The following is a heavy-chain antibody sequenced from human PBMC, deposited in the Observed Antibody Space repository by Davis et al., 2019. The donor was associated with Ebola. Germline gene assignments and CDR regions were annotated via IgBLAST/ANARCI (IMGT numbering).Heavy chain of an antibody. J-gene: IGHJ5*02. V-gene: IGHV4-4*02. Sequence: PSETLSLTCAVSGGSTSSSNWWSWVRQPPGKGLEWIGEIYHSGSTNYNPSLKSRVTISVDKSKNQFSLKLSSVTAADTAVYYCASSSSPRRRWFDPWGQGTLVTVSS. CDR1: GGSTSSSNW. D-gene: IGHD6-6*01. CDR2: IYHSGST. CDR3: ASSSSPRRRWFDP.